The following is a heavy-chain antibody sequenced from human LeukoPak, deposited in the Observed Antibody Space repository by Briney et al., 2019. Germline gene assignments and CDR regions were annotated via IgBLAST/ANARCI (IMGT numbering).Heavy chain of an antibody. J-gene: IGHJ4*02. CDR3: AKWVYGGYYFDY. V-gene: IGHV3-53*01. D-gene: IGHD4-23*01. Sequence: SGGSLRLSCAASGFTVSSNYMSWVRQAPGKGLEWVSVIYSGGSTYYADSVKGRFTISRDNSKNTLYLQMNSLRAEDTAVYYCAKWVYGGYYFDYWGQGALVTVSS. CDR2: IYSGGST. CDR1: GFTVSSNY.